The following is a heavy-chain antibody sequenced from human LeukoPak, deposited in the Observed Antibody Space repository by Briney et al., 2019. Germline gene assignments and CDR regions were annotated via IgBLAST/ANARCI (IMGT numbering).Heavy chain of an antibody. CDR3: ARADSSSWYDYYGMDV. CDR1: GGSISSSSYY. J-gene: IGHJ6*02. CDR2: IYYSGST. D-gene: IGHD6-13*01. Sequence: SETLSLTCTVSGGSISSSSYYWGWIRQPPGKGLEWIGSIYYSGSTYYNPSLKSRVTISVDTSKNQFSLKLSSVTAADTAVYYCARADSSSWYDYYGMDVWGQGTTVTVSS. V-gene: IGHV4-39*07.